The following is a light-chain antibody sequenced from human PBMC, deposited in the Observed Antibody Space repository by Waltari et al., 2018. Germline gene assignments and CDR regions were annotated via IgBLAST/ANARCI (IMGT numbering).Light chain of an antibody. J-gene: IGLJ2*01. CDR2: GDL. CDR1: SSNIGANYD. V-gene: IGLV1-40*01. Sequence: QSVLTQPPSLSGAPGQRVTISCTGSSSNIGANYDVHWYQHLPGTAPKLLIYGDLHRPSGVPGRFAGSKSGTSASLAITGLRAEDEADYYCQSYDSSLSGVVFGGGTKLTVL. CDR3: QSYDSSLSGVV.